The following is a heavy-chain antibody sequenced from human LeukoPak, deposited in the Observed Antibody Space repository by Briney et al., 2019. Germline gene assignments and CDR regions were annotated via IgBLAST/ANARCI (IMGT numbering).Heavy chain of an antibody. CDR1: EFTFRSYW. J-gene: IGHJ4*02. V-gene: IGHV3-7*05. CDR2: IKQDGSEK. CDR3: ARENFEY. Sequence: GGSLRLSCAASEFTFRSYWMNWFRLAPGKRQEWVANIKQDGSEKYYVDSVKGRFTISRDNAKNSLYLQMNSLRVEDTAVYYCARENFEYWGQGTLVTVSS.